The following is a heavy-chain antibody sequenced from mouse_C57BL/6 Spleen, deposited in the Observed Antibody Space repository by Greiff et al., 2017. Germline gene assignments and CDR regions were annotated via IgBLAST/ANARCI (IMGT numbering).Heavy chain of an antibody. CDR2: IYPGDGDT. V-gene: IGHV1-82*01. CDR1: GYAFSSSW. Sequence: VQLQQSGPELVKPGASVKISCKASGYAFSSSWMNWVKQRPGKGLEWIGRIYPGDGDTNYNGKFKGKATLTADKSSSTAYMQLSSLTSEDSAVYFCARFGVITSFDVWGTGTTGTVSS. J-gene: IGHJ1*03. CDR3: ARFGVITSFDV. D-gene: IGHD1-1*01.